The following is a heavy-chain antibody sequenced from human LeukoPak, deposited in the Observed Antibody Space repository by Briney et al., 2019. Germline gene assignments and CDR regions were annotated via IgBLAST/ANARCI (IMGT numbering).Heavy chain of an antibody. CDR1: GFTFSSYA. J-gene: IGHJ3*02. CDR2: ISGSGGST. CDR3: AKGYCSSTSCLDAFDI. V-gene: IGHV3-23*01. Sequence: GGSLRLSCAASGFTFSSYAMSWVRQAPGKGLEWDSAISGSGGSTYYADSVKGRFTISRDNSKNTLYLQMNSLRAEDTAVYYCAKGYCSSTSCLDAFDIWGQGTMVTVSS. D-gene: IGHD2-2*01.